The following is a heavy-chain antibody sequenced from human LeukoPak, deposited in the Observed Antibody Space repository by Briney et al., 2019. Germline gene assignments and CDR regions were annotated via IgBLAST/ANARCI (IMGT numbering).Heavy chain of an antibody. J-gene: IGHJ4*02. CDR1: GFTFSSYA. V-gene: IGHV3-30-3*01. D-gene: IGHD2-21*02. CDR3: ARDRREGLLFVYYFDY. CDR2: ISYDGSNK. Sequence: GGSLRLSCAASGFTFSSYAMHWVRQAPGKGLEWVAVISYDGSNKYYADSVKGRFTISRDNSKNTLYLQMNSLRAEDTAVYYCARDRREGLLFVYYFDYWGQGTLVTVSS.